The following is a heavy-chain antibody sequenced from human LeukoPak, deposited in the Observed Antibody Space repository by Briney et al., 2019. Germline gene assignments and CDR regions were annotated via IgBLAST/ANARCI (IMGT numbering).Heavy chain of an antibody. Sequence: SETLSLTCAVYGGSFSGYYWSWIRQPPGKGLEWIGEINHSGSTNYNPSLKSRVTISVDTSKNQFSLKLSSVTAADTAVYYCARLPAARLFGRKINPLDLWGPDDYWGQGTLVTVSS. J-gene: IGHJ4*02. V-gene: IGHV4-34*01. CDR2: INHSGST. CDR3: ARLPAARLFGRKINPLDLWGPDDY. CDR1: GGSFSGYY. D-gene: IGHD6-6*01.